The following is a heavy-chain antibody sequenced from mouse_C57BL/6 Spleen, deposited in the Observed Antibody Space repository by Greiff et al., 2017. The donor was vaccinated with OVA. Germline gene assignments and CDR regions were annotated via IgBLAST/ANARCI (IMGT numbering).Heavy chain of an antibody. Sequence: VQLQESGAELVRPGASVTLSCKASGYTFTDYEMPWVKQTPVHGLEWIGAIDPETGGTAYNQKFKGKAILTADKSSSTAYMELRSLTSEDSAVYYCTRLGGFADWGQGTLVTVSA. CDR3: TRLGGFAD. V-gene: IGHV1-15*01. D-gene: IGHD3-3*01. J-gene: IGHJ3*01. CDR1: GYTFTDYE. CDR2: IDPETGGT.